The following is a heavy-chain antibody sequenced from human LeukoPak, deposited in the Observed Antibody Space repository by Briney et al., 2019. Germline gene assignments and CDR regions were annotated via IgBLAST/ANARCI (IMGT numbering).Heavy chain of an antibody. CDR2: ISGDSRYI. Sequence: GGSLRLSCAASGFTFSSYTINGVRQAPGEGLEWVSAISGDSRYIYYADSVKGRFTISRDNAKNSLYLQMNNLRVEDAAVYYCARGPTVLVGYCSSSSCQADYRGQGTLVTVSS. CDR1: GFTFSSYT. J-gene: IGHJ4*02. V-gene: IGHV3-21*01. D-gene: IGHD2-2*01. CDR3: ARGPTVLVGYCSSSSCQADY.